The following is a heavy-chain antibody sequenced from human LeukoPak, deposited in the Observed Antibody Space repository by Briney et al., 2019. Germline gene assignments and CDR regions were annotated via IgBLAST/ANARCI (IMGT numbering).Heavy chain of an antibody. CDR3: ARATRGGYDGYFDY. J-gene: IGHJ4*02. Sequence: PGRSLRLSCAASGFTFSSYSMNWVRLAPGKGLEWVSSISSSSSYIYYADSLKGRFTISRDNARKSLYLQMNSLRADDTAVYYCARATRGGYDGYFDYWGQGTLVTVSS. CDR2: ISSSSSYI. CDR1: GFTFSSYS. V-gene: IGHV3-21*01. D-gene: IGHD5-12*01.